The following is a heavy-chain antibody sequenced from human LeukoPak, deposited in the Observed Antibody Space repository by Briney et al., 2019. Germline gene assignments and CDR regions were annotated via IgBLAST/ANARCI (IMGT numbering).Heavy chain of an antibody. J-gene: IGHJ4*02. D-gene: IGHD4-17*01. CDR2: INHSGST. Sequence: PSETLSLTCAVYGGSFSGYYWSWIRQPPGKGLEWIGEINHSGSTNYNPSLKSRVTISVDTSKNQFSLKLSSVTAADTAVYYYARDDGDYGAFDYWGQGTLVTVSS. CDR1: GGSFSGYY. V-gene: IGHV4-34*01. CDR3: ARDDGDYGAFDY.